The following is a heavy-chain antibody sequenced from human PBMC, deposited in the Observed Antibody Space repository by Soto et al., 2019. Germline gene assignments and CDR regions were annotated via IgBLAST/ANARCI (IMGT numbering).Heavy chain of an antibody. CDR2: ISANNGNT. V-gene: IGHV1-18*01. CDR1: GYTFTSYG. J-gene: IGHJ4*02. CDR3: ANFLHGLYNYGHFPLRY. D-gene: IGHD5-18*01. Sequence: QVQLVQSGAEVKKPGASVKVSCKASGYTFTSYGISWVRQAPGQGLEWMGWISANNGNTNYAQKFQGRVTMTTDTSTSTAYMELRSLRPDDTAVYYCANFLHGLYNYGHFPLRYWGQGTLVNVSS.